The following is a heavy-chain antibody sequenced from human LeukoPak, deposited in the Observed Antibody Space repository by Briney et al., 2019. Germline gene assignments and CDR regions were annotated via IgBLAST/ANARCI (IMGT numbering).Heavy chain of an antibody. D-gene: IGHD3-22*01. V-gene: IGHV3-48*02. Sequence: GGSLRLSCAASRFTFSSYSMNWVRQAPGKGLEWVSYIGSSSRTIYYADSVKGRFTISRDNAKNSLYLQMNSLRHEDTAVYYCARKSDYDSSGYHNWFDLWGQGTLVTVSS. CDR3: ARKSDYDSSGYHNWFDL. CDR1: RFTFSSYS. J-gene: IGHJ5*02. CDR2: IGSSSRTI.